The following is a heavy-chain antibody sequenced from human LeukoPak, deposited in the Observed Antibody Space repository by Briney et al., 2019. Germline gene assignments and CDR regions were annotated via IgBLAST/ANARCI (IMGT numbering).Heavy chain of an antibody. J-gene: IGHJ4*02. CDR3: ARSPNNYYDSSGLASYFDY. Sequence: GGSLRLSCAASGFTVSSNYMSWVRQAPGKGLEWVSVIYSGGSTYYADSVKGRFTISRDNSKNTLYLQMNSLRAEDTAVYYCARSPNNYYDSSGLASYFDYWGQGTLVTVSS. V-gene: IGHV3-66*01. CDR1: GFTVSSNY. CDR2: IYSGGST. D-gene: IGHD3-22*01.